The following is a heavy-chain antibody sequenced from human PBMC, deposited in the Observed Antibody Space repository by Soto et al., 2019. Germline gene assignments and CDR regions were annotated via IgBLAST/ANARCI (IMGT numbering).Heavy chain of an antibody. Sequence: ASVKVPCKASGYTFTGYYMHWVRQAPGQGLEWMGWINPNSGGTNYAQKFQGRVTMTRDTSISTAYMELSRLRSDDTAVYYCASSARGYCSGGSCYSGPYNWFDPWGQGTLVTVSS. CDR3: ASSARGYCSGGSCYSGPYNWFDP. CDR1: GYTFTGYY. CDR2: INPNSGGT. D-gene: IGHD2-15*01. V-gene: IGHV1-2*02. J-gene: IGHJ5*02.